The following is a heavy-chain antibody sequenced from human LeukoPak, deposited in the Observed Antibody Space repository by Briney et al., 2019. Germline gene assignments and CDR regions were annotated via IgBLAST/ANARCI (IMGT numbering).Heavy chain of an antibody. J-gene: IGHJ4*02. CDR2: IRSKAYGGTT. CDR1: GFTFRDAA. Sequence: GGSLRLSCAVSGFTFRDAAMTWVRQAPGKGLEWVGFIRSKAYGGTTEYAASVKGRFTISRDDSKSIAYLQMNSLKTEDTAVYYCTRVIVATKDYWGQGTLVTVSS. V-gene: IGHV3-49*04. D-gene: IGHD5-12*01. CDR3: TRVIVATKDY.